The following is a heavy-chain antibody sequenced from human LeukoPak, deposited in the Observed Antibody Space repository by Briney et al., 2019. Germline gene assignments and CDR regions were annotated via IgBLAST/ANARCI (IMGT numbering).Heavy chain of an antibody. CDR1: GGSISSSSYY. CDR2: IYYSGST. CDR3: ARHPRTRGSSYPYYYYYMDV. Sequence: SETLSLTCTVSGGSISSSSYYWGWIRQPPGKGLEWIGSIYYSGSTYYNPSLKSRVTISVDTSKNQFSLKLSSVTAADTAVYYCARHPRTRGSSYPYYYYYMDVWGKGTTVTISS. D-gene: IGHD6-6*01. V-gene: IGHV4-39*01. J-gene: IGHJ6*03.